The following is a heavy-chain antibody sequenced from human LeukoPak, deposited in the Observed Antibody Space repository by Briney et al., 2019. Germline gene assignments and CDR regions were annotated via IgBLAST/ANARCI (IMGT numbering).Heavy chain of an antibody. CDR3: ARGRPGLASAGIYDF. CDR2: MNPNTDKT. CDR1: VYTFTSSD. D-gene: IGHD6-13*01. V-gene: IGHV1-8*01. Sequence: ASVTVSCKASVYTFTSSDINWVRQATGQGLEWMGWMNPNTDKTGFARNFQGRVTMTKNISISTAYMEVTSLTYEDTAIYYCARGRPGLASAGIYDFWGQGTLITVSS. J-gene: IGHJ4*02.